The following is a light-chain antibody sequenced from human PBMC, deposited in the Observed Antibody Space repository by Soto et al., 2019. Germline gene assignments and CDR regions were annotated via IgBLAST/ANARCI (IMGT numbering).Light chain of an antibody. Sequence: EIVLTQSPSTLSLSPGERATLSCRASQSVSSYLGWYQQKPGQAPRLLIYDASNRATVIPARFSGSGTGTDFTLTITSLEPEDFAVYYCHQRSNWPSTFGGGTKVEIK. J-gene: IGKJ4*01. CDR1: QSVSSY. V-gene: IGKV3-11*01. CDR2: DAS. CDR3: HQRSNWPST.